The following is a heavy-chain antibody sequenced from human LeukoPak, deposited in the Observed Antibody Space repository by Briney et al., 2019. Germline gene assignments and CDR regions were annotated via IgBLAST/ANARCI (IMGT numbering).Heavy chain of an antibody. V-gene: IGHV3-30-3*01. Sequence: GGSLRLSCAASGFTFSTYAMHWVRQAPGKGLEWVAFISYDGNNKYSADSVRGRFTISRDNSKNTLYLQMSTLRAEDTAVYYCARGGPIVVVNRYYMDVWGKGTTVTVSS. CDR1: GFTFSTYA. D-gene: IGHD2-21*01. CDR3: ARGGPIVVVNRYYMDV. J-gene: IGHJ6*03. CDR2: ISYDGNNK.